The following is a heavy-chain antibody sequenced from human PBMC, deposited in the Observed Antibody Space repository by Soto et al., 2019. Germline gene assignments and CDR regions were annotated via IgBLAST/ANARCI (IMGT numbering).Heavy chain of an antibody. CDR3: ASSAYSNYLLDY. D-gene: IGHD4-4*01. V-gene: IGHV3-11*01. Sequence: GGSLRLSCAASGFTFSDYYMSWIRQAPGKGLEWVSYISSSGSTIYYADSVKGRFTISRDNAKNSLYLQMNSLRAEDTAVYYCASSAYSNYLLDYWGQGTLVTVSS. J-gene: IGHJ4*02. CDR2: ISSSGSTI. CDR1: GFTFSDYY.